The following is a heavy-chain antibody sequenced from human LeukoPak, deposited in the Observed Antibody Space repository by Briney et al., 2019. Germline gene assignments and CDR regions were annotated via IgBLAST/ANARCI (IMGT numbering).Heavy chain of an antibody. D-gene: IGHD2-15*01. J-gene: IGHJ5*02. CDR1: GASISSSSSY. V-gene: IGHV4-39*07. Sequence: PSDTLSFTCTVSGASISSSSSYWGWIRQPPGKGLEWLGNIYSRGNTYYKPSLRSRVTISIDTSKNQFSLKLSSVTAADTAVYYCARIRDCSGGSCYRWWFDPWGQGTLVTVSS. CDR2: IYSRGNT. CDR3: ARIRDCSGGSCYRWWFDP.